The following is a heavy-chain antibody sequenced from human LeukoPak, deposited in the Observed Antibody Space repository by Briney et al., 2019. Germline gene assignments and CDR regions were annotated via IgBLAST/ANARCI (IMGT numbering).Heavy chain of an antibody. CDR3: ARRGYSYGFAY. V-gene: IGHV4-34*01. D-gene: IGHD5-18*01. J-gene: IGHJ4*02. CDR2: INHSGST. Sequence: SETQSLTCAVYGGSFSGYYWSWIRQPPGKGLEWIGEINHSGSTNYNPSLKSRVTISVDTSKNQFSLKLSSVTAADTAVYYCARRGYSYGFAYWGQGTLVTVSS. CDR1: GGSFSGYY.